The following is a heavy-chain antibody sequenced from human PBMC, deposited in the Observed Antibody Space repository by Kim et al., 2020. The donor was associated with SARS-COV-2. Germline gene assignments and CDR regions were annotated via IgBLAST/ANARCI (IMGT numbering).Heavy chain of an antibody. CDR3: ARFRVRGVIVGYYGMDV. D-gene: IGHD3-10*01. Sequence: SETLSLTCTVSGGSISSGSYYWSWIRQPAGKGLEWIGRIYTSGSTNYNPSLKSRVTISVDTSKNQFSLKLSSVTAADTAVYYCARFRVRGVIVGYYGMDVWGQGTTVTVSS. J-gene: IGHJ6*02. CDR2: IYTSGST. V-gene: IGHV4-61*02. CDR1: GGSISSGSYY.